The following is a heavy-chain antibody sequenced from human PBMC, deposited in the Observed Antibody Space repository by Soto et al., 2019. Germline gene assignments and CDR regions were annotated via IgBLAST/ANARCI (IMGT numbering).Heavy chain of an antibody. CDR1: GFIFSNYW. V-gene: IGHV3-74*01. Sequence: LRLSCAASGFIFSNYWMYWVRQAPGKGLVWVSRINSDGSSTSYADSVKGRFTVSRDNAKNTLYLQMNSLRAEDTAVYYCANFYEVWGQGTTVTVSS. D-gene: IGHD5-12*01. J-gene: IGHJ6*02. CDR3: ANFYEV. CDR2: INSDGSST.